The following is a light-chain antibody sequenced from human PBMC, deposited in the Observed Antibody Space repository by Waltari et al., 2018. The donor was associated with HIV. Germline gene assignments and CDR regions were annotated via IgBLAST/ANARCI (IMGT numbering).Light chain of an antibody. CDR1: NSNIGAAYD. Sequence: QSVLTQPPSVSGAPGQTVTIACTRANSNIGAAYDVHWFQQLPGTAPKLVNYGNNNRPSGVPDRFSGSKSGTSASLAISGLQAEDEADYYCQSYDSSLSGSVFGGGTKLTVL. CDR2: GNN. CDR3: QSYDSSLSGSV. J-gene: IGLJ2*01. V-gene: IGLV1-40*01.